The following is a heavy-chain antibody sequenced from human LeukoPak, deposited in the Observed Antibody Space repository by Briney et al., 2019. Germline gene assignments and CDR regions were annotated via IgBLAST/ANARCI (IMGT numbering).Heavy chain of an antibody. CDR1: GGSISIYY. V-gene: IGHV4-59*01. D-gene: IGHD3-10*01. Sequence: SETLSLTCTVSGGSISIYYWSWIRQPPGKGLEWIGYICNSGSTNYNPSLKSRVTMSVDTSKNQFSLNLGSVTAADTAVYYCVRDRELNYWGQGTLVTVSS. J-gene: IGHJ4*02. CDR3: VRDRELNY. CDR2: ICNSGST.